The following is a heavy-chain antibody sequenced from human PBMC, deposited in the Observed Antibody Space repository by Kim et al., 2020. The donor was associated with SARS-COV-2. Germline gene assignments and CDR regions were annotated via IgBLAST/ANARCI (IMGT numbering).Heavy chain of an antibody. J-gene: IGHJ4*02. CDR2: INAGNGNT. D-gene: IGHD1-26*01. CDR1: GYTFTSYA. Sequence: ASVKVSCKASGYTFTSYAMHWVRQAPGQRLEWRGWINAGNGNTKYSQKFQGRVTITRDTSASTAYMELSSLRSEDTAVYYCARDGGATREFDYWGQGTLVTVSS. CDR3: ARDGGATREFDY. V-gene: IGHV1-3*01.